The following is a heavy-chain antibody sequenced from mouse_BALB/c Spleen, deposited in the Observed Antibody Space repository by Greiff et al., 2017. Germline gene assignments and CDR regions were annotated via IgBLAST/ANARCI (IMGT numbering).Heavy chain of an antibody. CDR1: GYAFTNYW. Sequence: VQLQQSGAELVRPGTSVKISCKASGYAFTNYWLGWVKQRPGHGLEWIGDIYPGSGNTYYNEKFKGKATLTADKSSSTAYMQLSSLTSEDSAVYFCARGEVRRGAWFAYWGQGTLVTVSA. V-gene: IGHV1-63*01. CDR2: IYPGSGNT. J-gene: IGHJ3*01. CDR3: ARGEVRRGAWFAY. D-gene: IGHD2-14*01.